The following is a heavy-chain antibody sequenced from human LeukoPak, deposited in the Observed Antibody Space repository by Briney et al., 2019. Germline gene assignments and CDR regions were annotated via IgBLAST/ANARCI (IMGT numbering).Heavy chain of an antibody. J-gene: IGHJ4*02. V-gene: IGHV1-8*02. CDR3: ARGFSAIVERVRGAESNCDY. Sequence: ASVKVSCKASGYTFTGYYMHWVRQAPGQGLEWMGWIDPNSGNTGYAQKFQGRVTMTRNTSISTAYMELSSLRSEDTAVYYCARGFSAIVERVRGAESNCDYWGQGTLVTVSS. CDR1: GYTFTGYY. CDR2: IDPNSGNT. D-gene: IGHD3-10*01.